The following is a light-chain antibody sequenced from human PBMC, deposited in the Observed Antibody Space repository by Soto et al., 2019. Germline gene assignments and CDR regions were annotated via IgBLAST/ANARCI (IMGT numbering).Light chain of an antibody. CDR3: QSYDSSLSGSYV. CDR2: GNS. V-gene: IGLV1-40*01. J-gene: IGLJ1*01. Sequence: QSVLTQPPSVSAAPGQKVTISCSGSNSNIGAGYDVHWYQQLPGTAPKLLIYGNSNRPSGVPDRFSGSKSGTSASLAITGLQAEDEADYYCQSYDSSLSGSYVFGTGTKVTVL. CDR1: NSNIGAGYD.